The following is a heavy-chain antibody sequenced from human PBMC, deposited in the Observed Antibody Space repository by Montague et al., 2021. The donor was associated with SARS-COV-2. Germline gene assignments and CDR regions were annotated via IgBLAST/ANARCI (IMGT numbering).Heavy chain of an antibody. V-gene: IGHV4-31*03. CDR3: ARARITMIVVVNAFDI. J-gene: IGHJ3*02. CDR1: GGSISSGGYY. CDR2: TYYSGST. Sequence: TLSLTCTVSGGSISSGGYYWSWIRQHPGKGLEWIGYTYYSGSTYYNPSLKSRVTLSVDTSKNQFSLKLSSVTAADTAVYYCARARITMIVVVNAFDIWGQGTLVTVSS. D-gene: IGHD3-22*01.